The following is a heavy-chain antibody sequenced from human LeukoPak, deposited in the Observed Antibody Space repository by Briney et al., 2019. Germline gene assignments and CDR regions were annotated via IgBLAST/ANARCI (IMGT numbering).Heavy chain of an antibody. CDR2: INHSGST. D-gene: IGHD5-12*01. CDR1: GGSLSGYY. J-gene: IGHJ4*02. Sequence: SETLSLTCAVYGGSLSGYYWSWIRQPPGKGLEWIGEINHSGSTNYNPSLKSRVTISVDTSKNQFSLKLSSVTAADTAVYYCARRGYSGYDRWGQGTLVTVSS. CDR3: ARRGYSGYDR. V-gene: IGHV4-34*01.